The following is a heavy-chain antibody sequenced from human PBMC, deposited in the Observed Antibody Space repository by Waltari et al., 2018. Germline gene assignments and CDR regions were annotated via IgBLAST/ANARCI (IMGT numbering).Heavy chain of an antibody. J-gene: IGHJ4*02. CDR1: GGTFSSYA. D-gene: IGHD3-22*01. V-gene: IGHV1-69*01. CDR3: ARGADYYDSGVIH. Sequence: QVQLVQSGAEVKKPGSSVKVSCKASGGTFSSYAISWVRQAPGQGLEWMGVTILMCGKAKHEKKCKGRVTTNEDECTSTVYMEMRSVRDEDMDVYDCARGADYYDSGVIHWGQGTLVTVSS. CDR2: TILMCGKA.